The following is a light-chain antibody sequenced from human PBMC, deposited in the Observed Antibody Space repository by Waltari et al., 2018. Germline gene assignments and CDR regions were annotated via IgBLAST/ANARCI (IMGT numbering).Light chain of an antibody. Sequence: DIVMTQSPDSLAVSLGERATINCKSSQSVLYSSNNKNYLTWYQKKPGQPPKLLIYWASTRESGVPDRFSGSGSGTDFTLTISSLQAEDVAVYYCQQYYNTPFTFGPGTK. J-gene: IGKJ3*01. CDR2: WAS. V-gene: IGKV4-1*01. CDR1: QSVLYSSNNKNY. CDR3: QQYYNTPFT.